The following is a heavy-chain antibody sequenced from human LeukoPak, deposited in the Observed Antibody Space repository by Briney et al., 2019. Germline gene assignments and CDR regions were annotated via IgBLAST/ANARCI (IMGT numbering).Heavy chain of an antibody. Sequence: GASVKVSCKASGYTFTSYGISWVRQAPGQGLEWMGWISAHNGNTNYAQKLQGRVTMTTDTSTSTAYMELRSLRSDDTAVYYCARVVGDYYGSGIPVDYWGQGTLVTVSS. CDR3: ARVVGDYYGSGIPVDY. D-gene: IGHD3-10*01. V-gene: IGHV1-18*01. CDR1: GYTFTSYG. J-gene: IGHJ4*02. CDR2: ISAHNGNT.